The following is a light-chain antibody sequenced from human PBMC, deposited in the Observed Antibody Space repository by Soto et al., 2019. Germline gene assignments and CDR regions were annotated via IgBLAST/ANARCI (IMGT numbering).Light chain of an antibody. J-gene: IGLJ2*01. CDR3: SSYTSSGALGV. CDR1: SSDVGDYNY. V-gene: IGLV2-14*01. CDR2: DVT. Sequence: SALTQPASVSGSPGQSITISCTGTSSDVGDYNYVSWYQQHPGKAPKLMIYDVTYRPSGVSNRFSGSKSGNTASLTISGLQAEDEADYYCSSYTSSGALGVFGGGTKVTVL.